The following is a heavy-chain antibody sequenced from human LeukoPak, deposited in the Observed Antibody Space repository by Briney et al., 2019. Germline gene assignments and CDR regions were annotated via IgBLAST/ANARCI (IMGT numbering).Heavy chain of an antibody. CDR3: ARDNPPYCNGGSCYSY. CDR2: IIPILGVA. Sequence: SVKVSCKASGGTFSSYAISWVRQAPGQGLEWMGRIIPILGVANYAQNFRGRVTVTADESTGTAYMELSSLRSDDTAIYYCARDNPPYCNGGSCYSYWGQGTLVTVSS. J-gene: IGHJ4*02. D-gene: IGHD2-15*01. CDR1: GGTFSSYA. V-gene: IGHV1-69*04.